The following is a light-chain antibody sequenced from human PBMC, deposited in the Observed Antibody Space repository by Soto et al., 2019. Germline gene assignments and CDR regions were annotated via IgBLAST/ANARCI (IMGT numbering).Light chain of an antibody. CDR3: QQRGNWPLT. CDR2: DAS. CDR1: QSVSSY. Sequence: EIVLTQSPATLSLSPGERATLSCRASQSVSSYFAWYQQKPGQAPRLLIYDASNRATGIPARFSGSGFGTDFTLTISSLEPEDFAIYYCQQRGNWPLTFGQGTKVEFK. V-gene: IGKV3-11*01. J-gene: IGKJ1*01.